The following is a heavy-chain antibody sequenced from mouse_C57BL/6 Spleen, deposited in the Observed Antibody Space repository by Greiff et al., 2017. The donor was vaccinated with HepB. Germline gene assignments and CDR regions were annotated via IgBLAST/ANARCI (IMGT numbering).Heavy chain of an antibody. CDR2: IWWDDDK. V-gene: IGHV8-8*01. CDR1: GFSLSTFGMG. CDR3: ARIVRDYYGSSYGWFAY. J-gene: IGHJ3*01. D-gene: IGHD1-1*01. Sequence: QVTLKVCGPGILQPSQTLSLTCSFSGFSLSTFGMGVGWIRQPSGKGLEWLAHIWWDDDKYYNPALKSRLTISKDTSKNQVFLKIANVDTADTATYYCARIVRDYYGSSYGWFAYWGQGTLVTVSA.